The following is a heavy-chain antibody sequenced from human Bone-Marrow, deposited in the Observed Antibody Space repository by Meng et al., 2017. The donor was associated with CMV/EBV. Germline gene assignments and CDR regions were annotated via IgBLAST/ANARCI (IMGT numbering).Heavy chain of an antibody. D-gene: IGHD6-13*01. CDR1: GFTFSDHY. CDR2: IRDKANSYTT. J-gene: IGHJ4*02. Sequence: LSLTCAASGFTFSDHYMDWVRQAPGKGLEWVGRIRDKANSYTTAYAASVKGRFTISRDDSEKSLYLQMNSLKAEDTAVYYCATDWSRQLLGSWGQGTLVTVSS. CDR3: ATDWSRQLLGS. V-gene: IGHV3-72*01.